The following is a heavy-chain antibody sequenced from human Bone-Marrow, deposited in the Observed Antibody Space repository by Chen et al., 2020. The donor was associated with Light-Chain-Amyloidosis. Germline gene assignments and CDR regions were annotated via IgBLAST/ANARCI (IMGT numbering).Heavy chain of an antibody. Sequence: QVQLQESGPGLVKPSETLSLTCTVSGYSISSGYYWGWIRQPPGKGLEWIGSIYHSGSTYYNPSLKSRTTISVDKSKNQCSLRMISVTAADTAVYYCARYEPHFSDSIISGYTAWGQGTSVTVSS. J-gene: IGHJ5*02. CDR2: IYHSGST. CDR1: GYSISSGYY. D-gene: IGHD5-12*01. V-gene: IGHV4-38-2*02. CDR3: ARYEPHFSDSIISGYTA.